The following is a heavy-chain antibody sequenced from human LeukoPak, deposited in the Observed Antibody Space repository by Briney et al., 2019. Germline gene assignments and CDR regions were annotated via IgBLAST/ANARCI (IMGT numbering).Heavy chain of an antibody. CDR1: GGSFSGYY. Sequence: PSETLSLTCAVYGGSFSGYYWSWIRQPPGKGLEWIGEINHSGSTNYNPSLKSRVTISVDTSKNQFSLKLSSVTAADTAVYYCARGWWDNWFDPWGQGTPVTVSS. CDR2: INHSGST. D-gene: IGHD2-8*02. J-gene: IGHJ5*02. V-gene: IGHV4-34*01. CDR3: ARGWWDNWFDP.